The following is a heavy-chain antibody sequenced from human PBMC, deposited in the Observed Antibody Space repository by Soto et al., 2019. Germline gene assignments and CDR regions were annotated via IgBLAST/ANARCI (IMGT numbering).Heavy chain of an antibody. CDR3: AREAYCSSTSCSEYDY. J-gene: IGHJ4*02. D-gene: IGHD2-2*01. CDR1: GGSISSGDYY. V-gene: IGHV4-30-4*01. Sequence: QVQLQESGPGLVKPSQTLSLTCTVSGGSISSGDYYWSWIRQPPGKGLEWIGYIYYSGSTYYNPPLKSRVTISVDTSKNQFSLKLSSVTAADTAVYYCAREAYCSSTSCSEYDYWGQGTLVTVSS. CDR2: IYYSGST.